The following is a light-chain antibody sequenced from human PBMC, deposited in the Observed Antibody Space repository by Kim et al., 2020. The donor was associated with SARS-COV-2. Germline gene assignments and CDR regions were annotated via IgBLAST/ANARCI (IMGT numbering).Light chain of an antibody. CDR1: QSVSSY. V-gene: IGKV3-11*01. CDR3: QQRSNWPI. Sequence: EIVLTQSPATLSLSPGERATLSCRASQSVSSYLAWYQQKPGQAPRLLIYDASNRATGIPARFSGSGSGTDFTLTISSLETEDSAVYYCQQRSNWPIFGQGTRLEIK. J-gene: IGKJ5*01. CDR2: DAS.